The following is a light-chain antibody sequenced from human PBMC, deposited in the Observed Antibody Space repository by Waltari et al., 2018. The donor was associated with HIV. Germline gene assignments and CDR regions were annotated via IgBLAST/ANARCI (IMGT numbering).Light chain of an antibody. Sequence: QSALPQPASVSGSPGQSITISCSGTSSDVGAYNYVSWYRHHPGKAPELMIYEVFNRPSGVSNRFSGSKSDNTASLTISGLQADDEADYYCSSYTSRNTVVFGGGTKVTVL. V-gene: IGLV2-14*01. J-gene: IGLJ2*01. CDR2: EVF. CDR3: SSYTSRNTVV. CDR1: SSDVGAYNY.